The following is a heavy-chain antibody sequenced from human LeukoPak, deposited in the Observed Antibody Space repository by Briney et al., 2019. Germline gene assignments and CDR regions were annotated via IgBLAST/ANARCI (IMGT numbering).Heavy chain of an antibody. CDR2: IYYSGST. V-gene: IGHV4-39*01. CDR3: ASRYYYDTRGYFLH. Sequence: SETLPLTCTVSGNSIRSSSYYWGWIRQSPEKGLEWIGSIYYSGSTYYSASFKSRVTISVDTSQNQFSLKLRSVTAADRAVYYCASRYYYDTRGYFLHWGQGTLVTVSS. D-gene: IGHD3-22*01. J-gene: IGHJ1*01. CDR1: GNSIRSSSYY.